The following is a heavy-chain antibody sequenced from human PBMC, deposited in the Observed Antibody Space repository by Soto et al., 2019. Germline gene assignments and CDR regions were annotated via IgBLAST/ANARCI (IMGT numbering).Heavy chain of an antibody. CDR3: ARHRHPRGTVGATSPLDP. D-gene: IGHD1-26*01. CDR2: HYSGGST. J-gene: IGHJ5*02. CDR1: GFSVSSNY. V-gene: IGHV3-53*01. Sequence: GGSLRLSCAISGFSVSSNYLSWVRQAPGKGLEWVSVHYSGGSTYYADPVQGRFTISRDKSNNTLYLQMRRVRAEDTAVYFCARHRHPRGTVGATSPLDPWGQGPQVTVSS.